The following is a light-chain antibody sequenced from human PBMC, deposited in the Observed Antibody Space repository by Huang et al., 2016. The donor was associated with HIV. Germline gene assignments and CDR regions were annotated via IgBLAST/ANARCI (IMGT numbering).Light chain of an antibody. CDR2: AAS. J-gene: IGKJ3*01. V-gene: IGKV1-27*01. CDR3: QKYDTAPRT. Sequence: DIQMTQSPSSLSASVGDRVTISCRASQGIANHLAWYQQKPGKAPKLLVYAASALRSGVPSRCSGSGSGTEFTLTISSLQPEDVATYFCQKYDTAPRTFGPGTRVDIK. CDR1: QGIANH.